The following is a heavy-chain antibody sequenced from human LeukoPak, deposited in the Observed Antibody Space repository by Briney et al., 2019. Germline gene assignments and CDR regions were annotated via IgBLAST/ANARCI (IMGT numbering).Heavy chain of an antibody. CDR3: GRGSSGYFIFDY. V-gene: IGHV6-1*01. CDR1: GDSVSTNSAA. D-gene: IGHD3-22*01. Sequence: SQTLSPTCAISGDSVSTNSAAWNWIRQSPSRGLEWLGRTYYRSKWYNDYAVSVKSRITINPDTSKNQFSLHLNSGTAEDTAVYYCGRGSSGYFIFDYWGQGTLVTVSS. CDR2: TYYRSKWYN. J-gene: IGHJ4*02.